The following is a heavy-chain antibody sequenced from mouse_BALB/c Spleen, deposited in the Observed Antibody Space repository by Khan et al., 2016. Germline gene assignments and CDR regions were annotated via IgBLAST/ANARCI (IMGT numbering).Heavy chain of an antibody. D-gene: IGHD1-2*01. CDR2: ISYSGDT. Sequence: EVQLQESGPDLVKPSQSLSFTCTVTGYSITSGYNWHWIRQFPGNQLEWMGYISYSGDTNYNPSLKSRISITRDTSNNPFFLQLSSVTTEDTATYYCASSSNGTSSTYWGQGTTLTVSS. CDR1: GYSITSGYN. CDR3: ASSSNGTSSTY. V-gene: IGHV3-1*02. J-gene: IGHJ2*01.